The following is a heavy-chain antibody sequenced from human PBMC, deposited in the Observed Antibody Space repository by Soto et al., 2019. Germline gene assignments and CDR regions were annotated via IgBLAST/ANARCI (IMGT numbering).Heavy chain of an antibody. D-gene: IGHD5-12*01. V-gene: IGHV7-4-1*01. Sequence: ASVKVSCKASGYTFTSYAMNWVRQAPGQGLEWMGWINTNTGNPTYAQGFTGRFVFSLDTSVSTAYLQICSLKAEDTAVYCCARGALNRATNWFDPWGQGTLVTVSS. CDR1: GYTFTSYA. CDR2: INTNTGNP. J-gene: IGHJ5*02. CDR3: ARGALNRATNWFDP.